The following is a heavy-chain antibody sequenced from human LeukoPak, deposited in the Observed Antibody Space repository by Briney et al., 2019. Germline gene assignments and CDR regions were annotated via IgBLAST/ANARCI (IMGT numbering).Heavy chain of an antibody. V-gene: IGHV3-33*01. Sequence: GGSLRLSCAASGFTFSNSGMHWVRQAPGKGLEWVAVMWDDESNKYYADSVKGRFTISRDNGENSLYLQMDSLRDEDTAVYYCARDGGRDSTYWYYYWGQGTLVTVSS. CDR1: GFTFSNSG. CDR2: MWDDESNK. CDR3: ARDGGRDSTYWYYY. D-gene: IGHD6-13*01. J-gene: IGHJ4*02.